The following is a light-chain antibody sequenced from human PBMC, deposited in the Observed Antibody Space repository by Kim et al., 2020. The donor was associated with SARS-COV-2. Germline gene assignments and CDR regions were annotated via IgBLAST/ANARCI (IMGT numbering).Light chain of an antibody. CDR2: LNSDGSH. V-gene: IGLV4-69*01. CDR1: SGHSSYA. Sequence: QLVLTQSPSASASLGASVNLTCTLSSGHSSYAIAWHQQQPEKGPRYLMKLNSDGSHTKGDGIPDRFSGSSSGAERYLTISSLQFEDEADYYCQTWGTGIQVFGGGTQLTVL. J-gene: IGLJ2*01. CDR3: QTWGTGIQV.